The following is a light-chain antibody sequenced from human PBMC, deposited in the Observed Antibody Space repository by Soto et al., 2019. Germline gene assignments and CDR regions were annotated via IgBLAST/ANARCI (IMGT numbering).Light chain of an antibody. V-gene: IGLV1-40*01. CDR3: QSYDSSPHWV. J-gene: IGLJ3*02. CDR2: GNS. CDR1: SSNIGAGYD. Sequence: QPVLTQPPSVSGAPGQRVTISCTGSSSNIGAGYDVHWYQQLPGTAPKLLIYGNSNRPSGVPDRFSGSKSGTSASLAITGLQAEDEADYYCQSYDSSPHWVFGGGTQLTVL.